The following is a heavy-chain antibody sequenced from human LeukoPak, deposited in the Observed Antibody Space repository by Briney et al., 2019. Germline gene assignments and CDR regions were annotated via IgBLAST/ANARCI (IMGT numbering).Heavy chain of an antibody. CDR3: ARQPVYYYDSSGYYGPFDY. Sequence: GESLKISCKSSGYTFTNYWIGWVRQMPGKGLEWMGIIYPDDSDTRYSPSFQGQVTISADKSISTAYLQWGSLKASDTAMYYCARQPVYYYDSSGYYGPFDYWGQGTLVTVSS. CDR2: IYPDDSDT. V-gene: IGHV5-51*01. J-gene: IGHJ4*02. CDR1: GYTFTNYW. D-gene: IGHD3-22*01.